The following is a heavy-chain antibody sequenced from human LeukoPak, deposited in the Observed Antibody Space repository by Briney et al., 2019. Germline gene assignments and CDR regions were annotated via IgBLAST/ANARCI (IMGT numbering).Heavy chain of an antibody. CDR1: GYTFSNYD. CDR2: ISAYNGHT. V-gene: IGHV1-18*04. D-gene: IGHD2-2*01. CDR3: ARDRVPAAVSCPGRFDP. J-gene: IGHJ5*02. Sequence: GASVKVSCKASGYTFSNYDISWVRQAPGQGLEWMGWISAYNGHTNYAQKLQGRLTVTTDTSTSTAYMELRSLRSDDTAVYYCARDRVPAAVSCPGRFDPWGQGTMVTVSS.